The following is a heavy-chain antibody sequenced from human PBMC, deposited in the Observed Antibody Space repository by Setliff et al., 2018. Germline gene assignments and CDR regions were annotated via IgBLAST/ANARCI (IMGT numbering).Heavy chain of an antibody. CDR3: ARDGISWLMWFDP. Sequence: GASVKVSCKASGYSFTDYYMHWVRQVPGRGLEWMGRINPKSGGTRYAQKFQGRVTMTRDTSISTAYMELSSLRSDDTAVYYCARDGISWLMWFDPWGQGTLVTV. D-gene: IGHD3-16*01. CDR1: GYSFTDYY. J-gene: IGHJ5*02. V-gene: IGHV1-2*06. CDR2: INPKSGGT.